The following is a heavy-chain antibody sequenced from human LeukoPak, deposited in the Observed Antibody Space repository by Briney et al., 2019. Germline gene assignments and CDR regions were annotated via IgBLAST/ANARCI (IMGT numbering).Heavy chain of an antibody. V-gene: IGHV3-23*01. CDR1: GFTFSSYA. CDR3: AKAGYHYYYMDV. J-gene: IGHJ6*03. Sequence: GGSLRLSCAASGFTFSSYAMSCVRQAPGKGLEWVSAISGSGGSTYYADSVKGRFTISRDNSKNTLYLQMNSLRAEDTAVYYCAKAGYHYYYMDVWGKGTTVTVSS. CDR2: ISGSGGST.